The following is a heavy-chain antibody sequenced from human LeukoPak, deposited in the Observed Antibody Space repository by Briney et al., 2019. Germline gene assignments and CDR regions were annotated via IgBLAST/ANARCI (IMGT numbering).Heavy chain of an antibody. CDR3: ARDALVPSERWLQLGWTTGFDY. CDR2: ISYDGSNK. CDR1: GFTFSSYS. V-gene: IGHV3-30*03. J-gene: IGHJ4*02. Sequence: GGSLRLSCAASGFTFSSYSMNWVRQAPGKGLEWVAVISYDGSNKYYADSVKGRFTISRDNSKNTLYLQMNSLRAEDTAVYYCARDALVPSERWLQLGWTTGFDYWGQGTLVTVSS. D-gene: IGHD5-24*01.